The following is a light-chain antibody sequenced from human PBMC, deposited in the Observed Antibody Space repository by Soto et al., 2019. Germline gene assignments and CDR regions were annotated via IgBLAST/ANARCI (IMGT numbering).Light chain of an antibody. V-gene: IGLV2-14*01. J-gene: IGLJ2*01. CDR1: SSDVGGYDF. Sequence: QPASVSGSPGQSITISCTGTSSDVGGYDFVSWYQQHPGKAPKLMIYEVSNRPSGVSIRFSGSKSGNTASLTISGLQAEDEADYYCNSYTRDNIVLFGGGTKLTVL. CDR3: NSYTRDNIVL. CDR2: EVS.